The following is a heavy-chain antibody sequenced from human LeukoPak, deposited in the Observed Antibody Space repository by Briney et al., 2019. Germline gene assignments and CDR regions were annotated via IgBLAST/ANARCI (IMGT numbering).Heavy chain of an antibody. J-gene: IGHJ4*02. Sequence: PSGTLSLTCTVSGGSISSYYWSWIRQPPGKGLVWIGYIHYSGSTNYSPTPKSRVTISVDTSKNQFSLNLTSVTAADSAVYYCASAAQVTGRPNLGGHFDYWGQGTLVTVSS. V-gene: IGHV4-59*01. CDR2: IHYSGST. CDR3: ASAAQVTGRPNLGGHFDY. CDR1: GGSISSYY. D-gene: IGHD6-6*01.